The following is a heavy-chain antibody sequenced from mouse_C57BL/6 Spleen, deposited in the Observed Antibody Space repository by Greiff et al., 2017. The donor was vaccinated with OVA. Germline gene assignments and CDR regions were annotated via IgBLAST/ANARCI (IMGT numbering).Heavy chain of an antibody. CDR1: GYAFSSSW. CDR3: ARYLHYYGRDFDY. D-gene: IGHD1-2*01. V-gene: IGHV1-82*01. Sequence: QVQLKQSGPELVKPGASVKISCKASGYAFSSSWMNWVKQRPGKGLEWIGRIYPGDGDTNYNGKFKGKATLTADKSSSTAYMQLSSLTSEDSAVYFCARYLHYYGRDFDYWGQGTTLTVSS. CDR2: IYPGDGDT. J-gene: IGHJ2*01.